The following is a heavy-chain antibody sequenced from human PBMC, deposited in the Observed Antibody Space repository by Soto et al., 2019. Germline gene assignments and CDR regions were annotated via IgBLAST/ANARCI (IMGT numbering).Heavy chain of an antibody. D-gene: IGHD3-10*01. V-gene: IGHV4-59*01. CDR1: DDSITTYY. CDR3: ARAALVHGGIFTS. Sequence: ETLSLTCTVSDDSITTYYWSWIRQPPGKGLEWIGFIYYTGSTDYNPSLKSRVTTSIDTSKNQFSLNLRSVTAADTAVYYCARAALVHGGIFTSWGQGTLVSV. J-gene: IGHJ5*02. CDR2: IYYTGST.